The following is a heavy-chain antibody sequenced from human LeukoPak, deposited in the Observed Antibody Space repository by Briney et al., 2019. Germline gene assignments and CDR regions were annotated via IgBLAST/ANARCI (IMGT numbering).Heavy chain of an antibody. Sequence: GGSLRLSCAASGFTFSGSALHWVRQASGKGLEWVGRIRSTANGYATAYAASVKGRFTISRDDSKNTAYLQMDSLKTEDTAVYYCTSVVATIHWGQGTLVTVSS. D-gene: IGHD5-12*01. CDR2: IRSTANGYAT. V-gene: IGHV3-73*01. CDR1: GFTFSGSA. J-gene: IGHJ4*02. CDR3: TSVVATIH.